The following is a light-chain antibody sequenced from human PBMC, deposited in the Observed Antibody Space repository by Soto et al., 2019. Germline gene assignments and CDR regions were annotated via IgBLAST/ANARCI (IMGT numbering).Light chain of an antibody. CDR2: GVY. Sequence: EFVLTQSQATLSLSPGERATLSCRASQSVSSSHLAWYQQTPGQAPRILFYGVYTRATGIPDRFSGSRSGTSFTLAITRVKPQDCALYYCQQYGSSPPLTCGGGTKVEIK. V-gene: IGKV3-20*01. CDR3: QQYGSSPPLT. CDR1: QSVSSSH. J-gene: IGKJ4*02.